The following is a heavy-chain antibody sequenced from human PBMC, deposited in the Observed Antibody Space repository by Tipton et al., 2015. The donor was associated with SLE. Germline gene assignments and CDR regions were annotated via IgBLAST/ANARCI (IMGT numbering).Heavy chain of an antibody. D-gene: IGHD1-7*01. CDR2: IYHSGST. CDR3: ARSGPYWNYGHYFDY. Sequence: TLSLTCAVSGGSISSSNWWSWVRQPPGKGLEWIGEIYHSGSTNYNPSLKSRVTISVDKSKNQFSLKLSSVTAADTAVYYCARSGPYWNYGHYFDYWGQGTLVPVSS. V-gene: IGHV4-4*02. J-gene: IGHJ4*02. CDR1: GGSISSSNW.